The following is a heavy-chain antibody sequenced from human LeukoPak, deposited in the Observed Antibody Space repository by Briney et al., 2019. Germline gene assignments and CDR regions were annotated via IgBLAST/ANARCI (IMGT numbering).Heavy chain of an antibody. Sequence: GGSLRLSCAASGFTFSSYDMHWVRQATGKGLEWVSAISTAGDTYYPGSVKGRFTISRENAKNSLYLQMNSLRAEDTAVYYCARDGHGNWNDGGWFDPWGQGTLATVSS. J-gene: IGHJ5*02. CDR1: GFTFSSYD. D-gene: IGHD1-1*01. CDR2: ISTAGDT. V-gene: IGHV3-13*01. CDR3: ARDGHGNWNDGGWFDP.